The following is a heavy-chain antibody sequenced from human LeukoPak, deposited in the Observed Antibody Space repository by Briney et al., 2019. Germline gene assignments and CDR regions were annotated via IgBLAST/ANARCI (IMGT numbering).Heavy chain of an antibody. CDR2: IYYSGST. J-gene: IGHJ6*02. D-gene: IGHD3-3*01. CDR3: ARGVGYDFWSGYYSTYGMDV. CDR1: GGSISSYY. V-gene: IGHV4-59*01. Sequence: SETLSLTCTVSGGSISSYYWSWIRQPPGKGLEWIGYIYYSGSTNYNPSLKSRVTISVDTSKNQFSLKLSSVTAADTAVYYCARGVGYDFWSGYYSTYGMDVWGQGTTVTASS.